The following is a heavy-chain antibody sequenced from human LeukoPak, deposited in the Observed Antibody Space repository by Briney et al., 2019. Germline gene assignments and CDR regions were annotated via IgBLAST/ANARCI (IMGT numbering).Heavy chain of an antibody. D-gene: IGHD2-8*01. CDR3: ALGTINKDYYFGMDV. J-gene: IGHJ6*02. Sequence: GGSLRLSCAASGFTFSDYYMTCIRQAPGKGLEWLSYISNSGSTVFYADSIMGRFTVSRDNAKRSLYLQIESLRDDDTAVYHCALGTINKDYYFGMDVWGQGTTVTVSS. CDR2: ISNSGSTV. V-gene: IGHV3-11*01. CDR1: GFTFSDYY.